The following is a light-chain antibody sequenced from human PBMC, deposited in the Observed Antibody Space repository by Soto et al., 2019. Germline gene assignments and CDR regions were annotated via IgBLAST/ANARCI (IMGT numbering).Light chain of an antibody. J-gene: IGLJ2*01. CDR2: DNN. V-gene: IGLV1-51*01. Sequence: QSVLTQPPSASAAPGQRVTISCSGTISNIGDNHVSWYQQVPGKAPKLLIYDNNKRPSGIPDRFSGSRSGTSATLAITGLQTGDEADYICGTWDTTMSGLLFGGGTKVTV. CDR3: GTWDTTMSGLL. CDR1: ISNIGDNH.